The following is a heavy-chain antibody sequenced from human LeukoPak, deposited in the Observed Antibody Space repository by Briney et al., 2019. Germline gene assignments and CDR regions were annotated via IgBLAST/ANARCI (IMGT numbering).Heavy chain of an antibody. Sequence: GGSLRLSCAASAFTFSNAWMSWVRQAPGKGLEWVGRIKSKTDGGTTDYAAPVKGRFTISRDDSKNTLYLQMNSLKTEDTAVYYRSGSGRSHYFDYWGQGTLVTVSS. CDR3: SGSGRSHYFDY. J-gene: IGHJ4*02. CDR2: IKSKTDGGTT. D-gene: IGHD3-10*01. V-gene: IGHV3-15*01. CDR1: AFTFSNAW.